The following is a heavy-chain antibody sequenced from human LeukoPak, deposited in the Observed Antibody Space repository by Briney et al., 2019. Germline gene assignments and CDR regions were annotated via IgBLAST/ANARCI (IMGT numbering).Heavy chain of an antibody. D-gene: IGHD3-22*01. CDR1: GGSFSGYY. V-gene: IGHV4-34*01. Sequence: PSETLSLTCAVYGGSFSGYYWSWIRQPPGKGLEWIGEINHSGSTNYNPSLKSRVTISVDTSKNQFSLKLSSVTAADTAVYYCARDGHYYDSSGYETDAFDIWGQGTMVTVSS. CDR3: ARDGHYYDSSGYETDAFDI. J-gene: IGHJ3*02. CDR2: INHSGST.